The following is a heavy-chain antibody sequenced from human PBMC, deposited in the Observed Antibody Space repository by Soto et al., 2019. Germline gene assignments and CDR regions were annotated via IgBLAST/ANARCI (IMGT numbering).Heavy chain of an antibody. CDR2: ISSSSSII. CDR3: ARERMGSSGYYAEYFQH. V-gene: IGHV3-48*02. J-gene: IGHJ1*01. CDR1: GFTFSSYS. D-gene: IGHD3-22*01. Sequence: GGSLRLSCAASGFTFSSYSTNWVRKAPGKGLEWVSYISSSSSIIYYADSVKGRFTISIDNAKNSLYLQMNSLRDEDTAVYYCARERMGSSGYYAEYFQHWGQGTLVTVSS.